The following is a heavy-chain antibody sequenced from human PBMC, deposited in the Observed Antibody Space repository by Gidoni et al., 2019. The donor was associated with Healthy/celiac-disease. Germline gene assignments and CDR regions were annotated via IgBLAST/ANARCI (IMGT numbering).Heavy chain of an antibody. V-gene: IGHV2-70*15. CDR1: GFSLSTSGMC. J-gene: IGHJ3*02. D-gene: IGHD6-19*01. CDR3: ARISSGVAVAGTVGAFDI. CDR2: IDWDDDK. Sequence: QVTLRESGPALVKPTQTLTLTCTFSGFSLSTSGMCVSWIRQPPGKALEWLARIDWDDDKYYSTSLKTRLTISKDTSKNQVVLTMTNMDPVDTATYYCARISSGVAVAGTVGAFDIWGQGTMVTVSS.